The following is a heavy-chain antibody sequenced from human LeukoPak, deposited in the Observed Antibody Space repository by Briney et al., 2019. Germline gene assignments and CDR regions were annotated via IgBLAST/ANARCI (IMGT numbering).Heavy chain of an antibody. V-gene: IGHV4-34*01. J-gene: IGHJ3*02. D-gene: IGHD1-26*01. CDR1: GGPFSGYF. Sequence: SETLSLTCAVSGGPFSGYFWTWIRQPPGKGLEWIGQINHRGSATYNPSLESRVTISVDTSKNQFSLKLSSVTAADTAVYYCARSGSYYSAVDAFDIWGQGTMVTVSS. CDR3: ARSGSYYSAVDAFDI. CDR2: INHRGSA.